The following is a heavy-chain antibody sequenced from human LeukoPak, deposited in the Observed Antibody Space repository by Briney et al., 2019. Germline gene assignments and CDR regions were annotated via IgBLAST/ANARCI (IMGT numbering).Heavy chain of an antibody. Sequence: GASVKVSCKASGYTFTSYGISWVRQAPGQGLEWMGWISAYNGNTNYAQKLQGRVTMTTDTSTSTAYMELRSLRSDDTAVYYCARDAAYCGGDCYSMARIIDYWGQGTLVTVSS. D-gene: IGHD2-21*01. CDR3: ARDAAYCGGDCYSMARIIDY. CDR2: ISAYNGNT. J-gene: IGHJ4*02. V-gene: IGHV1-18*01. CDR1: GYTFTSYG.